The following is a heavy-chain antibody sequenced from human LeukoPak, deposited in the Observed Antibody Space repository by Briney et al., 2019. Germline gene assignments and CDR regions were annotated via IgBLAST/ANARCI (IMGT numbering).Heavy chain of an antibody. Sequence: SETLSLTCAVYGGSFSGYYWSWIRQPPGKGLEWIGSIHHSGSTNYNPSLKSRVTISLDTSKNQFSLKLSSVTAADTAVYYCARAYGGNSQYFQHWGQGTLVTVSS. D-gene: IGHD4-23*01. CDR3: ARAYGGNSQYFQH. V-gene: IGHV4-34*01. J-gene: IGHJ1*01. CDR1: GGSFSGYY. CDR2: IHHSGST.